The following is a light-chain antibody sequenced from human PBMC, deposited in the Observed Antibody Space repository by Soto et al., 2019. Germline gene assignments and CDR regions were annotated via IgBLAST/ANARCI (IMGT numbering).Light chain of an antibody. J-gene: IGLJ2*01. CDR2: DVS. V-gene: IGLV2-14*01. Sequence: QSVLPQPASVSGSPGQSIPISCTGTSSDVGGYNYVSWYQQHPGKAPNLMIYDVSNRPSGVSNRFSGSKSGNTASLTISGLQAEDEADYYCSSYTSSSTHVVFGGGTKLTVL. CDR3: SSYTSSSTHVV. CDR1: SSDVGGYNY.